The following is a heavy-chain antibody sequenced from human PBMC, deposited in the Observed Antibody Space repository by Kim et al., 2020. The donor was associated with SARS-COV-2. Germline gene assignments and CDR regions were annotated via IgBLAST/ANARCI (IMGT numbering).Heavy chain of an antibody. D-gene: IGHD2-21*02. CDR3: ASRYCHGACPIVDVFDI. CDR1: GGSISSYY. Sequence: SETLSLTCTVSGGSISSYYWSWIRQPPGKGLEWIGYIYYSGSTNYNPSLKSRVTISIDKSKNQISLKLSSVTAADTAVYYCASRYCHGACPIVDVFDIWGQGTMVTVSS. J-gene: IGHJ3*02. V-gene: IGHV4-59*01. CDR2: IYYSGST.